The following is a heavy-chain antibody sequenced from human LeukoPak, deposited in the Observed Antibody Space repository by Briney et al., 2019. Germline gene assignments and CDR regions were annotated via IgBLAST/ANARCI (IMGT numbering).Heavy chain of an antibody. CDR1: GFTFSSYT. CDR2: ISSSSSYI. V-gene: IGHV3-21*01. CDR3: VRDLGSSGWPFDY. D-gene: IGHD6-19*01. J-gene: IGHJ4*02. Sequence: PGGSLRLSCAASGFTFSSYTMNWVRQAPGKGLEWVSSISSSSSYIFYADSVKGRFTISRDNAKNSLYLQMNNLRAEDTAVYYCVRDLGSSGWPFDYWGQGTLVTVSS.